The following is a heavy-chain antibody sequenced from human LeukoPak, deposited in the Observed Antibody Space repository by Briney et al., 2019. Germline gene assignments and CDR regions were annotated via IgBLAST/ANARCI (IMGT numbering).Heavy chain of an antibody. J-gene: IGHJ4*02. D-gene: IGHD1-26*01. CDR3: TRDGGSFDY. CDR1: GFTFRSYE. V-gene: IGHV3-48*03. Sequence: GGSLRVSCEASGFTFRSYEMNWVRQAPGKGLEWVSYIRSGGDAIFYADSVKGRFTISRDNAKNLLYLQMNSLRAEDTAVYYCTRDGGSFDYWGQGTLVTVSS. CDR2: IRSGGDAI.